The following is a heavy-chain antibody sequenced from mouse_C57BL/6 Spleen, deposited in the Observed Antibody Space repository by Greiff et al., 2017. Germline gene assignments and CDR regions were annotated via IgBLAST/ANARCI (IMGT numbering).Heavy chain of an antibody. V-gene: IGHV3-6*01. CDR1: GYSITSGYY. D-gene: IGHD1-1*01. J-gene: IGHJ2*01. Sequence: EVQVVESGPGLVKPSQSLSLTCSVTGYSITSGYYWNWIRQFPGNKLEWMGYISYDGSNNYNPSLKNRISITRDTSKNQFFLKLNSVTTEDTATYYCARVSTTVVEDFDYWGQGTTLTVSS. CDR3: ARVSTTVVEDFDY. CDR2: ISYDGSN.